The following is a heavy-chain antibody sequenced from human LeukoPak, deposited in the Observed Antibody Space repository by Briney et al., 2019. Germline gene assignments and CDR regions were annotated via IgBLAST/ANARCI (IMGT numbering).Heavy chain of an antibody. CDR1: GFTVSTNY. V-gene: IGHV3-53*01. CDR2: IYSGGST. J-gene: IGHJ1*01. Sequence: GGSLRLSCAASGFTVSTNYMSWVRQAPGKGLEWVSVIYSGGSTYYADSVKGRFTISRDNSTNPLYLQMNTLRAEDTAVYYCARVFSPAAGYQYFQHWGQGTQVTVSS. D-gene: IGHD6-13*01. CDR3: ARVFSPAAGYQYFQH.